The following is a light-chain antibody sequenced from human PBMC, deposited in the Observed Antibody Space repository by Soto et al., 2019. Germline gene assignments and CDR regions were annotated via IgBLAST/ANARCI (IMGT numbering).Light chain of an antibody. Sequence: MTQSTSTLSGSVGDRVTLSCRASQYINTRLAWYQHRPGQAPRLLIYQTSIRAAGIPARFSASGSGTDFTLTISDVQPEDFALYYCHQRQSWPRTFGQGTKVDI. J-gene: IGKJ1*01. CDR2: QTS. V-gene: IGKV3D-15*03. CDR3: HQRQSWPRT. CDR1: QYINTR.